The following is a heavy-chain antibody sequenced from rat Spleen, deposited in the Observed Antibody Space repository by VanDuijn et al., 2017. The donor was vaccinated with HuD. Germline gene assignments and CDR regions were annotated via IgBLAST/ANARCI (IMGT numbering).Heavy chain of an antibody. J-gene: IGHJ2*01. CDR3: ARHYSGYGVMDA. CDR2: ISYDGSST. D-gene: IGHD4-3*01. CDR1: GFTFSDYN. Sequence: EVQLVESDGGLVQPGRSLKLSCAASGFTFSDYNMAWVRQAPKKGLEWVATISYDGSSTYYRDSVKGRFTISRDNAKSNLYLQMDRLRSEDTATYYGARHYSGYGVMDAWGQGVMVTVSS. V-gene: IGHV5-7*01.